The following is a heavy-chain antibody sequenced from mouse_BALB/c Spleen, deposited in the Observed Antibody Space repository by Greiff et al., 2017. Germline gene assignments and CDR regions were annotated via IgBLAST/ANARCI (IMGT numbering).Heavy chain of an antibody. Sequence: EVQRVESGGGLVQPGGSRKLSCAASGFTFSSFGMHWVRQAPEKGLEWVAYISSGSSTIYYADTVKGRFTISRDNPKNTLFLQMTSLRSEDTAMYYCARSLDGYYAMDYWGQGTSVTVSS. CDR3: ARSLDGYYAMDY. D-gene: IGHD2-3*01. V-gene: IGHV5-17*02. CDR1: GFTFSSFG. CDR2: ISSGSSTI. J-gene: IGHJ4*01.